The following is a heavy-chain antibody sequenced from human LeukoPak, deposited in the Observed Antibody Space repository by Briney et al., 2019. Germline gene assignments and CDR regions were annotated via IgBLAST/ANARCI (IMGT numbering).Heavy chain of an antibody. CDR2: IYYSGST. V-gene: IGHV4-59*08. CDR3: ARRVEVVSPFDY. Sequence: SETLSLTCTVSGGSISSYYWSWIRQPPGKGLEWIGYIYYSGSTNYNPSLKSRVTISVDTSKNQFSLKLSSVTAADTAVYYCARRVEVVSPFDYWGQETLVTVSS. J-gene: IGHJ4*02. CDR1: GGSISSYY. D-gene: IGHD2-15*01.